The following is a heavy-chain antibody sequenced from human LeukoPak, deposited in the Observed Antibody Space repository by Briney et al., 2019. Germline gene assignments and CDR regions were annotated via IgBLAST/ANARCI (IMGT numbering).Heavy chain of an antibody. V-gene: IGHV3-7*01. D-gene: IGHD2-2*01. CDR1: GFTFSIYW. Sequence: TGGSLRLSCAPAGFTFSIYWMSWVRQAAGEGREWVANIKQDGNEKYYGDSVKGRFTIPRDNAKKSLYLQMNSLRAEVMAVYYCARDHIVVVPTATGDYYYYYMDVWGKGTTVTVSS. CDR2: IKQDGNEK. J-gene: IGHJ6*03. CDR3: ARDHIVVVPTATGDYYYYYMDV.